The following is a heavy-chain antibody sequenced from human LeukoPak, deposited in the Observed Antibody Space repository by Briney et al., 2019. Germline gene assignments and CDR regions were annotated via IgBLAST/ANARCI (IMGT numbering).Heavy chain of an antibody. V-gene: IGHV4-31*03. CDR3: ATGYTSGPRRDY. CDR1: GGSISSGGYY. J-gene: IGHJ4*02. CDR2: IYYSGST. Sequence: SETLSLTCTVSGGSISSGGYYWSWIRQHPGKGLEWIGYIYYSGSTYYNPSLKSRVTISVDTSKNQFSLKLSSVTAADTAVYYCATGYTSGPRRDYWGQGTLVTVSS. D-gene: IGHD2-2*02.